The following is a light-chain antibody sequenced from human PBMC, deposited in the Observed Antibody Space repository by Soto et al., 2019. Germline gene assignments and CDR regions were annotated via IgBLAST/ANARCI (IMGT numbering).Light chain of an antibody. CDR3: SSFTSTSTYVL. Sequence: QAVVTQPASVSGSPGQSITISCTGTTTDVGGYNYVSWYQQHPGKAPKLMIHEVSNRPSGVSNRFSGSKSGNTASLTISGLQAEDEADYYCSSFTSTSTYVLFGGGTKLTVL. J-gene: IGLJ2*01. V-gene: IGLV2-14*01. CDR1: TTDVGGYNY. CDR2: EVS.